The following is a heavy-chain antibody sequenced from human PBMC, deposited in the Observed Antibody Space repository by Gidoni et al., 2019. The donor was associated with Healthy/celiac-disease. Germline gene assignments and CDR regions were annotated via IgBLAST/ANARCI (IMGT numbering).Heavy chain of an antibody. V-gene: IGHV3-74*01. CDR1: GFTFSSYW. CDR3: ARGGRNMVRGVTPDY. CDR2: INSDGSRT. Sequence: EVQLVESGGGLVQPGGSLRLSCAAFGFTFSSYWMHWVRQAPGKGLVWVSRINSDGSRTSYADSVKGRFTISRDNAKNTLYLQRNSLRAEDTAVYYCARGGRNMVRGVTPDYWGQGTLVTVSS. D-gene: IGHD3-10*01. J-gene: IGHJ4*02.